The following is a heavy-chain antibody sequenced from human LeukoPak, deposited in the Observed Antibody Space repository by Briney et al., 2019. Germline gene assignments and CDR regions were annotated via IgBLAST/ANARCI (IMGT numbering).Heavy chain of an antibody. CDR3: ARGAASGSYYGLGV. CDR2: IRNKANNYAT. Sequence: PGGSLRLSCAASGFTFSDSTMHWVRQASGKGLEWVGRIRNKANNYATAYATSVKGRFTLSRDDSKNTAYLQMNSLKTEDTALYYCARGAASGSYYGLGVWGQGATVTVSS. V-gene: IGHV3-73*01. D-gene: IGHD1-26*01. J-gene: IGHJ6*02. CDR1: GFTFSDST.